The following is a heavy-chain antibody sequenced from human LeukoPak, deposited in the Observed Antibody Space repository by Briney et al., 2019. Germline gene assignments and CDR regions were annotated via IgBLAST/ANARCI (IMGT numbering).Heavy chain of an antibody. J-gene: IGHJ4*02. CDR3: ARGQLLELGPLDY. Sequence: PGGSLRLSCAASGFIVSSNYMSWVRQAPGKGPEWVSVIYGSGTTQYADSVKGRFTISRDNSRNTLYLQMNSLRAEDTAVYYCARGQLLELGPLDYWGQGTQVTVSS. V-gene: IGHV3-53*01. D-gene: IGHD2-2*01. CDR2: IYGSGTT. CDR1: GFIVSSNY.